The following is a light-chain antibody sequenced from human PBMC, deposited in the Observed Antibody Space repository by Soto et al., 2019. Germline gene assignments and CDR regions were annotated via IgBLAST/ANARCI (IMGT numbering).Light chain of an antibody. V-gene: IGKV1-9*01. CDR1: QGISSY. J-gene: IGKJ5*01. CDR2: AAT. CDR3: KQFNSYRIT. Sequence: DIQLTQSPSFLSASVGDRVTITCRASQGISSYLAWYQQKPGKAPKLLIYAATTLQSGVPSRFSDSGSGTEFTLTISSLQPEDFATYYCKQFNSYRITFGQGTRLEIK.